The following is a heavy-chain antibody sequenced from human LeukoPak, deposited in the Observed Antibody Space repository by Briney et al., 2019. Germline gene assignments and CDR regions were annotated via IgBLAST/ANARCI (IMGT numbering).Heavy chain of an antibody. CDR3: ASSSLILFHGDLLDI. CDR2: INACSGKT. V-gene: IGHV1-3*01. CDR1: EYIFTNYA. J-gene: IGHJ3*02. D-gene: IGHD4-17*01. Sequence: ASGKVSCKPSEYIFTNYAMHWVRRAPGQRLEGMGWINACSGKTKFSQNFQARVSITRDTSRTTTYMEQSRLISEDAAVYYCASSSLILFHGDLLDIWGQGTMATVPS.